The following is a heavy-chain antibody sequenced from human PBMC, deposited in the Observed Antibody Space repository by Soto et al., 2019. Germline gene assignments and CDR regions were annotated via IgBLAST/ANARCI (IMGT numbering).Heavy chain of an antibody. CDR3: AREGVAPYYYYGMDV. J-gene: IGHJ6*02. CDR2: ISAYNGNT. V-gene: IGHV1-18*01. D-gene: IGHD5-12*01. CDR1: GYTFTTYG. Sequence: SVKGDCKGSGYTFTTYGISCGRKAPGQGLEWMGWISAYNGNTNSAQKLQGRVTMTTDTSTSTVHMEVRSLRSDDTAVFYCAREGVAPYYYYGMDVWGQGTPVTVS.